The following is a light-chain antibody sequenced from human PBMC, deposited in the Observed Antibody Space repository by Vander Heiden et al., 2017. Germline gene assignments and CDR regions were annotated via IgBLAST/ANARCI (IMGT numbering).Light chain of an antibody. CDR2: QDS. V-gene: IGLV3-1*01. J-gene: IGLJ2*01. Sequence: SSELTPPPSVSVSPGQTASITCSGDELGDKYACWYQQKPGQSPVLVIYQDSKRPSGIPERFSGSNSGNTATLTISGTQAMDEADYYCQAWDSSTVVFGGGTKLTVL. CDR3: QAWDSSTVV. CDR1: ELGDKY.